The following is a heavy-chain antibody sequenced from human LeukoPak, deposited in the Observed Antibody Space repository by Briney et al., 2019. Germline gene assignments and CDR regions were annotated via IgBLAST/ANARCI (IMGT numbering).Heavy chain of an antibody. J-gene: IGHJ5*02. D-gene: IGHD3-22*01. CDR3: ARAEGFYYDSSGYYP. V-gene: IGHV1-2*02. Sequence: ASVKVSCKASGYTFTGYHMHWVRQAPGQGLEWMGWINPNTGDTNYAQKFQGRVTMTRDTSISTAYMELSRLRSDDTAVYYCARAEGFYYDSSGYYPWGQGTLVTVSS. CDR2: INPNTGDT. CDR1: GYTFTGYH.